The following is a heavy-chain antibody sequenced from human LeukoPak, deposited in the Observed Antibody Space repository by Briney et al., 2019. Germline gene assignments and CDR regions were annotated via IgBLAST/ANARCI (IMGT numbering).Heavy chain of an antibody. D-gene: IGHD3-22*01. Sequence: SVKVSCKASGGTFSSYAISWVRQAPGQGLEWMVGIIPIFGTANYAQKFQGRVTITADESTSTAYMELGSLRSEDTAVYYCASPNDSSGYYYSYWGQGTLVTVSS. CDR3: ASPNDSSGYYYSY. J-gene: IGHJ4*02. CDR1: GGTFSSYA. CDR2: IIPIFGTA. V-gene: IGHV1-69*01.